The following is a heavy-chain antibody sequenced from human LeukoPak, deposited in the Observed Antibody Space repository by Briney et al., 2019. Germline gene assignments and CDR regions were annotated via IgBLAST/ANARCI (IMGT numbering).Heavy chain of an antibody. D-gene: IGHD2-15*01. CDR2: IYYSGST. J-gene: IGHJ6*03. CDR3: ARRLYCSGGSCPIPYYYYYMDV. V-gene: IGHV4-30-4*08. Sequence: SQTLSLTCTVSGGSISSGDYYWSWIRQPPGKGLEWIGYIYYSGSTNYNPSLKSRVTISVDTSKNQFSLKLSSVTAADTAVYYCARRLYCSGGSCPIPYYYYYMDVWGKGTTVTVSS. CDR1: GGSISSGDYY.